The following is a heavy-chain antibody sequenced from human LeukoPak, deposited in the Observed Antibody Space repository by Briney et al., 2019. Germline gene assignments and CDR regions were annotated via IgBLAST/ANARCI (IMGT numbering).Heavy chain of an antibody. CDR3: ARTYYYASGSHVDY. D-gene: IGHD3-10*01. Sequence: SETLSLTCTVSGGSISNSPYYWGWIRQPPGTALEWVGSVYHSGGTYYNPSLRSRVTISADTSKNQFSLKLTSVAAADTAVYYCARTYYYASGSHVDYWGQGILVTVSS. CDR1: GGSISNSPYY. V-gene: IGHV4-39*01. CDR2: VYHSGGT. J-gene: IGHJ4*02.